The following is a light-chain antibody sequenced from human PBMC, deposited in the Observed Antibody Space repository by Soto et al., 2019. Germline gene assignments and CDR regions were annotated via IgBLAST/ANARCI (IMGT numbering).Light chain of an antibody. CDR3: QQYGNSPPNT. CDR2: GAS. V-gene: IGKV3-20*01. J-gene: IGKJ2*01. Sequence: EIVLTQSPGTLSLSPGERATLSCRARQSVTSSYLAWYQLKPGQAPRILIYGASNRATSIPDRFSGSGSGTDLTLTISRLEPEDFAVDFCQQYGNSPPNTIGQGTKVDI. CDR1: QSVTSSY.